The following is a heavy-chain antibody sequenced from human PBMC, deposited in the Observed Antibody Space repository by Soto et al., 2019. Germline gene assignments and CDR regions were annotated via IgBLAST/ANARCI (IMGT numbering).Heavy chain of an antibody. CDR3: AKSPTMVRGLIFDY. CDR1: GLTFSSYS. V-gene: IGHV3-23*01. CDR2: IRGSGDNT. Sequence: GGSLRLSCAASGLTFSSYSLSWVRQAPGKGLDWVSAIRGSGDNTYYADSVKGRFTISRDNTKNTLYLQMSSLRAEDTAVYYCAKSPTMVRGLIFDYWGQGALVTVSS. J-gene: IGHJ4*02. D-gene: IGHD3-10*01.